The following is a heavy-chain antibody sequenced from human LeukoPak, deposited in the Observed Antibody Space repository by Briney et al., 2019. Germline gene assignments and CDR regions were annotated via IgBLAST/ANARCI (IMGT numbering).Heavy chain of an antibody. V-gene: IGHV3-48*04. CDR3: ARGSSSGRKDY. D-gene: IGHD6-6*01. CDR1: GFTFSSYA. J-gene: IGHJ4*02. CDR2: ISSSGSTI. Sequence: QPGGSLRLSCAASGFTFSSYAMSWVRQAPGKGLEWVSYISSSGSTIYYADSVKGRFTISRDNAKNSLYLQMNSLRAEDTAVYYCARGSSSGRKDYWGQGTLVTVSS.